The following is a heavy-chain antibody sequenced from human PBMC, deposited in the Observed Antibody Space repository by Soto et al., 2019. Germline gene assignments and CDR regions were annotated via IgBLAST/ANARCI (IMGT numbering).Heavy chain of an antibody. CDR2: ISAYNGNT. J-gene: IGHJ1*01. V-gene: IGHV1-18*01. D-gene: IGHD3-9*01. CDR1: GYTFTSYG. Sequence: ASVKVSCKASGYTFTSYGISWVRQAPGQGLEWMGWISAYNGNTNYAQKLQGRVTMTTDTSTSTAYMVLRSLRSDDTAVYYCARARLRYLDCVVPTAREYWGQGALDTVS. CDR3: ARARLRYLDCVVPTAREY.